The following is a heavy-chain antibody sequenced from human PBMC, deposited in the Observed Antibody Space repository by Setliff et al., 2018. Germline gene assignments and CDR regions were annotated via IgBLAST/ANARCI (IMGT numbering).Heavy chain of an antibody. Sequence: PSETLSLTCTVSGGSISSGSNYWSWIRQPAGRGLEWIGHIDPSGNTNYHPSLKSRVTISGDTSKNQFSLKLTSVSAADTAVYYCARRDSTGYYGYSFDFWGQGTLVTAPQ. J-gene: IGHJ4*02. CDR3: ARRDSTGYYGYSFDF. CDR2: IDPSGNT. D-gene: IGHD3-22*01. V-gene: IGHV4-61*09. CDR1: GGSISSGSNY.